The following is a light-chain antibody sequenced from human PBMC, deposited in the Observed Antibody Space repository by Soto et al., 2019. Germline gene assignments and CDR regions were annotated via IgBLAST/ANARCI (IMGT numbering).Light chain of an antibody. CDR3: QQYGRSPWT. CDR2: GAS. CDR1: QSVSSN. J-gene: IGKJ1*01. Sequence: EIVMPQSPATLSVSPGERATLSCRASQSVSSNLAWYQQKPGQAPGLLIYGASSRATGIPDRFSGSGSGTDFTLTISRLEPEDFEVYYCQQYGRSPWTFGQGTKVDIK. V-gene: IGKV3-20*01.